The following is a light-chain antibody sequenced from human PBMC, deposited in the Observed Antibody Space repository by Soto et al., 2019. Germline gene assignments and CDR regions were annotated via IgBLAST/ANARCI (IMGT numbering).Light chain of an antibody. CDR2: DAS. CDR1: ESISTW. CDR3: QQSNSYSWT. Sequence: DVQMTQSPSTLSASVGDRVSITCRASESISTWLAWYQQKPGKAPKLLIYDASTLESGVPSRFSGSGSGTEFTLTISGLQPDDFATYYCQQSNSYSWTVGQGTKVEIK. J-gene: IGKJ1*01. V-gene: IGKV1-5*01.